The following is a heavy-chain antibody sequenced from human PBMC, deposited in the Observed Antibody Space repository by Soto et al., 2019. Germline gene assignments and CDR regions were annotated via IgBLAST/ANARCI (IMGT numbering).Heavy chain of an antibody. J-gene: IGHJ5*02. CDR2: ISTSGGGT. CDR1: RFTFSTYA. D-gene: IGHD2-2*01. Sequence: EVQLLESGGGSVQPGGSLRLSCAASRFTFSTYAMSWVRQAPGKGLEWVSTISTSGGGTYYADSVKGRFTISRDNAKNTLYLKMNNLRAEDTAVYYCAKDPTDYCSYTPCLNWFDPWGQGTLVTVSS. CDR3: AKDPTDYCSYTPCLNWFDP. V-gene: IGHV3-23*01.